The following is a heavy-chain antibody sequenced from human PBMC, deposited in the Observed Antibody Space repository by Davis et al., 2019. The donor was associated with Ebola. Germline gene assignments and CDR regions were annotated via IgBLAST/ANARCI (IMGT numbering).Heavy chain of an antibody. CDR2: ISIYNGNT. CDR1: GYSFTKFG. CDR3: ARVVGFDSSGYYYEFNDAFDI. J-gene: IGHJ3*02. V-gene: IGHV1-18*01. Sequence: ASVKVSCKTSGYSFTKFGITWVRQAPGQGLEWMGWISIYNGNTNYAQGLQGRVSMTTDTSTSTAYMELRSLRSDDTAVYYCARVVGFDSSGYYYEFNDAFDIWGQGTMVTVSS. D-gene: IGHD3-22*01.